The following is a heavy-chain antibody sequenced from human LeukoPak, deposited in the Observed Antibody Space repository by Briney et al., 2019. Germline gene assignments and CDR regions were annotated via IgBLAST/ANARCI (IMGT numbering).Heavy chain of an antibody. V-gene: IGHV3-53*01. D-gene: IGHD2-2*01. J-gene: IGHJ6*02. CDR2: IYIGGDT. CDR3: ASYTVAMAYYYYGMDV. CDR1: GFSVSSNY. Sequence: GGSLRLSCAASGFSVSSNYMNWVRQAPGKGLEWVSVIYIGGDTSYADSVKGRFTISRDNSKNTLYLQMNSLRAEDTAVYYCASYTVAMAYYYYGMDVWGQGTTVTVSS.